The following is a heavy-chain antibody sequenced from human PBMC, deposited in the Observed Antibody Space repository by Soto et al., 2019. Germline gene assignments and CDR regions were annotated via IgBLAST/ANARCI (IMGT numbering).Heavy chain of an antibody. D-gene: IGHD2-2*01. J-gene: IGHJ5*02. V-gene: IGHV4-30-2*01. Sequence: SETLSLTCAVSGGSISSGGYSWSWIRQPPGKGLEWIGYIYHSGSTYYNPSLKSRVTISVDRSKNQFSLKLSSVTAADTAVYYCARVPDRWGQGTLVSVSS. CDR3: ARVPDR. CDR1: GGSISSGGYS. CDR2: IYHSGST.